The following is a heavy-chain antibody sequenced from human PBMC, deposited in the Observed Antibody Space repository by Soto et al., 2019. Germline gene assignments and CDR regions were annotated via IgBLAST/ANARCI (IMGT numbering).Heavy chain of an antibody. D-gene: IGHD3-10*01. V-gene: IGHV1-46*01. J-gene: IGHJ4*02. CDR1: GYTFTSYY. Sequence: GASVKVSCKASGYTFTSYYMHWVRQAPGQGLEWMGIINPSGGSTSYAQKFQGRVTMTRDTSTSTVYMELSSLRSEDTAVYYCARVGYYYGSGSYYPTFDYWGQGTLVTVSS. CDR3: ARVGYYYGSGSYYPTFDY. CDR2: INPSGGST.